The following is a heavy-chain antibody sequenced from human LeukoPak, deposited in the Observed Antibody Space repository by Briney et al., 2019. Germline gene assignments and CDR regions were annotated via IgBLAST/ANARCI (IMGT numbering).Heavy chain of an antibody. Sequence: ASVTVSFKASGYTFTVYYMHWVRQAPGQGLEWMGIINPSGGSTSYAQKFQGRVTMTRHTSTSTVYMELSSLRSEDTAVYYCAREQGPSYYYGMDVWGQGTTVTVSS. CDR3: AREQGPSYYYGMDV. CDR1: GYTFTVYY. V-gene: IGHV1-46*01. CDR2: INPSGGST. J-gene: IGHJ6*02.